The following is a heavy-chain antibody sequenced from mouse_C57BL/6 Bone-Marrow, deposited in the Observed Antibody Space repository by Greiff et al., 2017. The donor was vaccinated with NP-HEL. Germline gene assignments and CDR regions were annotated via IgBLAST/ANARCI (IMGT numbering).Heavy chain of an antibody. CDR2: IDPENGDT. CDR3: TRGLGDY. Sequence: VQLQQSGAELVRPGASVKLSCTASGFNIKDDYMHWVKQRPEQGLEWIGWIDPENGDTEYASKFQGKATITADTSSNTAYLQLSSLTSEDTAVYYCTRGLGDYWGQGTTLTVSS. CDR1: GFNIKDDY. V-gene: IGHV14-4*01. J-gene: IGHJ2*01.